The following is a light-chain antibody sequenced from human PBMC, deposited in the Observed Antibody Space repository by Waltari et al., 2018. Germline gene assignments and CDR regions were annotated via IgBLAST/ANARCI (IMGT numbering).Light chain of an antibody. CDR2: LAS. CDR1: QSLLHSNGYIY. J-gene: IGKJ5*01. Sequence: DIVMTQSPLSLPVSPGEPASISCRSSQSLLHSNGYIYLDWYLQKPGQSPQLLIYLASNRAYGVPDRFSGSGSGTDFTLKSSRVEAEDVGVYYCMQALQTPTFGQGTRLEIK. CDR3: MQALQTPT. V-gene: IGKV2-28*01.